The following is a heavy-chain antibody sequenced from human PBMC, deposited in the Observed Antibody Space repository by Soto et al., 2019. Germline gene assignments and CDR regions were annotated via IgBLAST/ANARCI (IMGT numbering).Heavy chain of an antibody. CDR3: ARASKLEGDYYYYGMDV. CDR1: GFTFSSYA. J-gene: IGHJ6*02. D-gene: IGHD1-1*01. CDR2: ISYDGSNK. Sequence: PGGSLRLSCAASGFTFSSYAMHWARQAPGKGLEWVAVISYDGSNKYYADSVKGRFTISRDNSKNTLYLQMNSLRAEDTAVYYCARASKLEGDYYYYGMDVWGQGTTVTVSS. V-gene: IGHV3-30-3*01.